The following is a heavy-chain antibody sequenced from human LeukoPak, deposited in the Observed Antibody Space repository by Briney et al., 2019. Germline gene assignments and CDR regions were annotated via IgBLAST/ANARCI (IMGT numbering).Heavy chain of an antibody. Sequence: GGSLRLSCAASGFTFSNAWMSWVRQAPGKGLEWVGRIKSKTDGGTTDYAAPVKGRFTISRDDSKNTLYLQMNSLKTEDTAVYYCTTDIERLWLLDFDYWGQGTLVTVSS. D-gene: IGHD5-18*01. CDR3: TTDIERLWLLDFDY. CDR2: IKSKTDGGTT. J-gene: IGHJ4*02. CDR1: GFTFSNAW. V-gene: IGHV3-15*01.